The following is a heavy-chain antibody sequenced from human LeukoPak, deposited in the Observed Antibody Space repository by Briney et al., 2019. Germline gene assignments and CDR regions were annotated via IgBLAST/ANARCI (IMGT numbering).Heavy chain of an antibody. CDR2: IIPIFGTA. CDR1: GGTFSSYA. CDR3: ARGKGGTMVRGIGDY. Sequence: SVRVSCEASGGTFSSYAISWVRQAPGQGLEWVGGIIPIFGTANYAQKFQGRVTITGDESTSTAYMELSSLRSEDTAVYYCARGKGGTMVRGIGDYWGQGTLVTVSS. D-gene: IGHD3-10*01. V-gene: IGHV1-69*13. J-gene: IGHJ4*02.